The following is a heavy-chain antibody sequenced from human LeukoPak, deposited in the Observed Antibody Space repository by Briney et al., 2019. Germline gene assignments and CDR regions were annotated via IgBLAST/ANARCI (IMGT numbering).Heavy chain of an antibody. CDR1: GFTFSSYG. D-gene: IGHD2-15*01. CDR3: ARAYGVVVPFDY. J-gene: IGHJ4*02. CDR2: IWYDGSNK. Sequence: GGSLRLSCAASGFTFSSYGMHWVRQAPGKGLEWVAVIWYDGSNKYYADSVKGRFTISRDNSKNTLYLQMNSLRAEDTAVYYCARAYGVVVPFDYWGQGTLVTVSS. V-gene: IGHV3-33*01.